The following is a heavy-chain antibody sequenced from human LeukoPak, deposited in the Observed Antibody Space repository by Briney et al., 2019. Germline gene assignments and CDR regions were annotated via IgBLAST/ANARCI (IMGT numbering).Heavy chain of an antibody. Sequence: GRSLRLSCAASGFTFSKYGMHWVRQAPGKGLEWVAVISYDRSNKYYADSVKGRFTISRDNSKNTLFLQMNSLRAEDTAIYYCTKAPIVSCSGAFCYPFDSWGQGTLVTVSS. V-gene: IGHV3-30*18. J-gene: IGHJ4*02. CDR1: GFTFSKYG. D-gene: IGHD2-15*01. CDR3: TKAPIVSCSGAFCYPFDS. CDR2: ISYDRSNK.